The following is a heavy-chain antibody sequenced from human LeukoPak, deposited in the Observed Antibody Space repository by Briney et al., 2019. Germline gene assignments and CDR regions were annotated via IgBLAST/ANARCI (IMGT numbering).Heavy chain of an antibody. Sequence: ASVKVSGKASGYTFTGYYMHWVRQAPGQGLEWMGWINPNSGGANYAQKFQGRVTMTRDTSISTAYMELSRLRSDDTAVYYCARDPRYCSGGSCYGYNWFDPWGQGTLVTVSS. D-gene: IGHD2-15*01. J-gene: IGHJ5*02. CDR1: GYTFTGYY. CDR3: ARDPRYCSGGSCYGYNWFDP. CDR2: INPNSGGA. V-gene: IGHV1-2*02.